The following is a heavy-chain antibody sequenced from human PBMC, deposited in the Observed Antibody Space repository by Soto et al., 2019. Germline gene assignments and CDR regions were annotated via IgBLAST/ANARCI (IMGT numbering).Heavy chain of an antibody. V-gene: IGHV4-34*01. CDR1: GGSFSGYY. CDR2: INHSGST. D-gene: IGHD5-18*01. CDR3: AGGDYGGYGYGQGTRDLRNYNNWFDP. J-gene: IGHJ5*02. Sequence: SETLSLTCAVYGGSFSGYYWSWIRQPPGKGLEWIGEINHSGSTNYNPSLKSRVTITVETSKNQCSLKMRPVTAADTAVKYWAGGDYGGYGYGQGTRDLRNYNNWFDPWGQGTLVTVSS.